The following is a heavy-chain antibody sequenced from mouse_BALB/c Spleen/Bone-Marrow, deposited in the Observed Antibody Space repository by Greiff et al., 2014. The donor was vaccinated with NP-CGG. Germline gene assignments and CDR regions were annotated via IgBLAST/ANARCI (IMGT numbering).Heavy chain of an antibody. V-gene: IGHV14-1*02. CDR2: IYPYNGNT. CDR1: GFTFNDYY. J-gene: IGHJ2*01. D-gene: IGHD2-4*01. CDR3: TMITTY. Sequence: VQLQQSGAELVRPGALVKISCKASGFTFNDYYMHWVKQSHGKSLEWIGWIYPYNGNTIYNQKFKGKASITADNSSNTAYLQLSVLTSEDTAVYYGTMITTYWGQGTTLTVSS.